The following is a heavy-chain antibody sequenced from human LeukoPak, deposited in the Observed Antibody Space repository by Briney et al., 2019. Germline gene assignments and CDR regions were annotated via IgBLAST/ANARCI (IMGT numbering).Heavy chain of an antibody. V-gene: IGHV4-31*03. CDR1: GGSISSGGYY. J-gene: IGHJ4*02. Sequence: PSETLSLTCTVSGGSISSGGYYWSWIRQHPGKGLEWIGYIYYSGSTYYNPSLKSRVTISVDTSKNQFSLKLSSVTAADTAVYYCARALDPPYDFWSGYYSTVLGYFDYWGQGTLVTVSS. CDR3: ARALDPPYDFWSGYYSTVLGYFDY. CDR2: IYYSGST. D-gene: IGHD3-3*01.